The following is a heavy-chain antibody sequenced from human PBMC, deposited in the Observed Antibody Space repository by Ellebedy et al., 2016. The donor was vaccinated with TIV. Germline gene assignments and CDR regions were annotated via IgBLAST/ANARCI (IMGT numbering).Heavy chain of an antibody. J-gene: IGHJ4*02. Sequence: GESLKISYAASGFTFSSSAMHWVRQAPGKGLEWVAVISDDASNKYSADSVKGRFTISRDNSKNTLDLQMNSLRAEDTAVYYCAKGATIMVYAPFDYWGQGTLVTVSS. CDR2: ISDDASNK. CDR3: AKGATIMVYAPFDY. CDR1: GFTFSSSA. V-gene: IGHV3-30*04. D-gene: IGHD2-8*01.